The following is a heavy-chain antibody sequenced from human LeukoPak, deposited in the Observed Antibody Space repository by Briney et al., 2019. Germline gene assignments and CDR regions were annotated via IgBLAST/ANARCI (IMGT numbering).Heavy chain of an antibody. CDR3: ACSEGYYYYYMDV. Sequence: SETLSLTYTVSGGSISSYYWSWIRQPPGKGLEWMGYIYTSGSTNYNPSLKSRVTIPVDTSKNQFSLKLSSVTAADTVVYYCACSEGYYYYYMDVWGKGTTVTVSS. CDR2: IYTSGST. J-gene: IGHJ6*03. CDR1: GGSISSYY. D-gene: IGHD3-10*02. V-gene: IGHV4-4*09.